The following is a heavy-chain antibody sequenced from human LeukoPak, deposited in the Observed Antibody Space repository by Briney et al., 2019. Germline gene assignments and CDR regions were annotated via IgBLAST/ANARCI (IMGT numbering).Heavy chain of an antibody. CDR1: GFTFSDYY. CDR3: ARGGSYRHYYYYYMDV. D-gene: IGHD1-26*01. J-gene: IGHJ6*03. Sequence: GGSLRLSCAASGFTFSDYYMSWIRQAPGRGLEWVSYISSSGSTIYYADSVRGRSTISRDNAKNSLYLQMNSLRAEDTAVYYCARGGSYRHYYYYYMDVWGKGTTVTVSS. CDR2: ISSSGSTI. V-gene: IGHV3-11*04.